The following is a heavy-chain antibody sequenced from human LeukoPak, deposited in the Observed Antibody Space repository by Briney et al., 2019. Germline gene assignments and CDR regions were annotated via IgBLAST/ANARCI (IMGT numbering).Heavy chain of an antibody. CDR2: ISAYNGNT. D-gene: IGHD3-10*01. J-gene: IGHJ4*02. CDR1: GYTFTNYG. V-gene: IGHV1-18*01. Sequence: ASVEVSCKASGYTFTNYGISWVRKAPGQGLEWMGWISAYNGNTNYAQKLQDRVTMTTDTSTGTAYMELRSLRSDDTAVYYCARDGRFGELFDYWGQGTLVTVSS. CDR3: ARDGRFGELFDY.